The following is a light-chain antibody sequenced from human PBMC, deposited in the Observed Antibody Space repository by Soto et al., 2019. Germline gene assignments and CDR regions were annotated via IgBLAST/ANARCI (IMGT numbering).Light chain of an antibody. J-gene: IGKJ3*01. CDR2: YAS. CDR1: ESVHRN. Sequence: EMVMTQSPATLFVSPGERVTLSCRASESVHRNLAWYQQKPGQGPSLLIYYASTRVTGVPDRFSGSGSGTEFTLTISSLQSEDFGVYYCQHYSNWPPTFGPGTKVEIK. V-gene: IGKV3-15*01. CDR3: QHYSNWPPT.